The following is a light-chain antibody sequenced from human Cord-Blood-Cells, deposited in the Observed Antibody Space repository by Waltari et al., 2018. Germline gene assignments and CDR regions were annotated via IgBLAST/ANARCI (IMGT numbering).Light chain of an antibody. V-gene: IGLV3-10*01. CDR2: EDS. J-gene: IGLJ2*01. CDR1: ALPKTY. CDR3: YSTDIGGV. Sequence: SYELTQPPSVSLSPGQTARITCSGDALPKTYAYWYQQKSGQAPVLVIYEDSKRPSGIPERFSGSSSGTMATLTISGAQVEDEADYYCYSTDIGGVFGGGTKLTVL.